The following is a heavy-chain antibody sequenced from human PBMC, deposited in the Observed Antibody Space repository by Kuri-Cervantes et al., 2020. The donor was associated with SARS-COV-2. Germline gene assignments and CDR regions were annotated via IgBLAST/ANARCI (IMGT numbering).Heavy chain of an antibody. Sequence: GESLKISCASSGFTFSSYSMNWVRQAPGKGLEWVSSISSSSSYIYYADSVKGRFTISRDNAKNSLYLQMNSLRAEDTAVYYCARDATGTTSYYFDYWGQGTLVTVSS. CDR2: ISSSSSYI. CDR3: ARDATGTTSYYFDY. J-gene: IGHJ4*02. CDR1: GFTFSSYS. D-gene: IGHD4-11*01. V-gene: IGHV3-21*01.